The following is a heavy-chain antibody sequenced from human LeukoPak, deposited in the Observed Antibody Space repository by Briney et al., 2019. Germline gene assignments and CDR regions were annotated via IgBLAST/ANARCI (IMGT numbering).Heavy chain of an antibody. CDR1: GFTFSSYA. CDR3: ARGGYDSSGYPPMDFDY. CDR2: ISYDGSNK. D-gene: IGHD3-22*01. Sequence: QSGRSLRLSCAASGFTFSSYAMHWVRQAPGKGLEWVAVISYDGSNKYYADSVKGRFTISRDNSKNTLYLQMNSLRAEDTAVYYCARGGYDSSGYPPMDFDYWGQGTLVTVSS. V-gene: IGHV3-30-3*01. J-gene: IGHJ4*02.